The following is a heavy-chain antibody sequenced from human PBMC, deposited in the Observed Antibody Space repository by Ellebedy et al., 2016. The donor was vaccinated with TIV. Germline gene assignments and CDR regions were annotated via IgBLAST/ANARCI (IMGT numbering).Heavy chain of an antibody. V-gene: IGHV4-59*01. D-gene: IGHD3-10*01. Sequence: MPSETLSLTCTVSGGSISSYYWSWIRQPPGKGLEWIGYIYYSGSTNYNPSLKSRVTISVDTSKNQFSLKLSSVTAADTAVYYCARDMYYYGSGGNWFDPWGQGTLVTVSS. CDR2: IYYSGST. CDR3: ARDMYYYGSGGNWFDP. CDR1: GGSISSYY. J-gene: IGHJ5*02.